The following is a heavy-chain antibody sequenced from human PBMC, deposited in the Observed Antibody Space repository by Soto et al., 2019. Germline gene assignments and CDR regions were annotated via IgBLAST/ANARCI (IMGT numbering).Heavy chain of an antibody. CDR3: AIESSSGRRKYGMDV. J-gene: IGHJ6*02. Sequence: QVQLVESGGGVVQPGRSLRLSCAASGFTFSSYAMHWVRQAPGKGLEWVAVISYDGSNKYYADSVKGRFTISRDNSKNTLYLQMNSLRAEDTAVYYCAIESSSGRRKYGMDVWGQGTTVTVSS. CDR1: GFTFSSYA. V-gene: IGHV3-30-3*01. CDR2: ISYDGSNK. D-gene: IGHD6-19*01.